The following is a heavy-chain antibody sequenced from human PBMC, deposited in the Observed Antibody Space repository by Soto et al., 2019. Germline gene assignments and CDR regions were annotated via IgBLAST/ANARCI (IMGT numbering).Heavy chain of an antibody. CDR3: AIGGGVGVAGSAAFDM. V-gene: IGHV1-2*02. D-gene: IGHD3-3*01. CDR2: INPATGAA. Sequence: QLHLVQSGAVVKKPGASVTVSCSASGYPVTAYYMHWVRQAPGRGLEWMGGINPATGAAKYTQTYQGRVTMTRDTFTSTVFIVLRGLTPDDTAVFYCAIGGGVGVAGSAAFDMWGQGTLVTVSS. J-gene: IGHJ3*02. CDR1: GYPVTAYY.